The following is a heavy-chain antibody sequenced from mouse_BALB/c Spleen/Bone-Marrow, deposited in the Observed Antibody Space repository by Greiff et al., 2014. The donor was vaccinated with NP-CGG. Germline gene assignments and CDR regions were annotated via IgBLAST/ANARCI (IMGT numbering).Heavy chain of an antibody. V-gene: IGHV1S81*02. Sequence: QVQLQQSGAELVKPGASVKLSCKASGYTSTSYWIHWVKQRPGQGLEWIGEINPSNGRTNYNEKFKSKATLTVDKSSSTAYMQLSSLTSEDSAVYYCARLLLRFYALDYWGQGTSVTVSS. D-gene: IGHD1-1*01. CDR2: INPSNGRT. CDR3: ARLLLRFYALDY. CDR1: GYTSTSYW. J-gene: IGHJ4*01.